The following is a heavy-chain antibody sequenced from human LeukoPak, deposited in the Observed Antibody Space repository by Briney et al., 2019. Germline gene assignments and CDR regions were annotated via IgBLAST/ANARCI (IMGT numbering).Heavy chain of an antibody. V-gene: IGHV3-11*01. CDR2: ISTSGSTI. D-gene: IGHD3-3*02. Sequence: PGGSLRLSCAASEFIFSNYYMSWIRQAPGKGLEWVSYISTSGSTIYYADSVKGRFTISRDNAKNSLYLQMNSLRAEDTAVYYCAGHSRGLHFWGQGTMVTVSS. J-gene: IGHJ3*01. CDR1: EFIFSNYY. CDR3: AGHSRGLHF.